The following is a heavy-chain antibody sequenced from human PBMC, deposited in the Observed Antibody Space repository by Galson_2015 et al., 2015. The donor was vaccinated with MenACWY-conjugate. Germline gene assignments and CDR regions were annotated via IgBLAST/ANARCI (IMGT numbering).Heavy chain of an antibody. CDR2: INPGGSST. V-gene: IGHV3-74*01. CDR3: AETLGASFYFDS. CDR1: GFIFNTYW. Sequence: SLRLSCAASGFIFNTYWMHWVRQAPGKGLVWASRINPGGSSTTYADSVKDRFTIPRDNAKNTRYLQMNSLRPDYTAVFYCAETLGASFYFDSCVRCTLVTVSS. J-gene: IGHJ4*02. D-gene: IGHD1-26*01.